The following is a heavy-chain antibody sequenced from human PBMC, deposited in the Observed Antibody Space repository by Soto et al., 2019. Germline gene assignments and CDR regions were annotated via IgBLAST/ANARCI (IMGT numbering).Heavy chain of an antibody. J-gene: IGHJ6*02. CDR1: GGSISSGGYY. V-gene: IGHV4-31*03. CDR3: ARDSGSSGYYYYGMDV. Sequence: QVQLQESGPGLVKPSQTLSLTCTVSGGSISSGGYYWSWIRQHPGKGLEWIGYIYYSGSTYYNPSLKSRVTISVDTSKNQFSLKLRSVTAADTAVYYCARDSGSSGYYYYGMDVWGQGTTVTVSS. D-gene: IGHD1-26*01. CDR2: IYYSGST.